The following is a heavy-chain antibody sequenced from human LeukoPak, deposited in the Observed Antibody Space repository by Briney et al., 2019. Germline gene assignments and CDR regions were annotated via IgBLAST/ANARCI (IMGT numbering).Heavy chain of an antibody. Sequence: PGGSLRLSCAASGFTFSSYAMSWVRQAPGKGLEWVSAISGSGGSTYYADSVEGRFTISIDNSKNTLYLQMNSLRAEDTAVYYCACYGSGSRNWFDPWGQGTLVTVSS. CDR1: GFTFSSYA. D-gene: IGHD3-10*01. V-gene: IGHV3-23*01. CDR3: ACYGSGSRNWFDP. CDR2: ISGSGGST. J-gene: IGHJ5*02.